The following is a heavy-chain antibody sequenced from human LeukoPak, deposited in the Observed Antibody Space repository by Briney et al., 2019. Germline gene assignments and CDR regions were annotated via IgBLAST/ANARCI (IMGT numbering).Heavy chain of an antibody. J-gene: IGHJ4*02. Sequence: ASVKVSCKTSGYTFIDYFIHWVRQAPGQGLEWMGRLNPNNGYTFYTEEFQGRVTMTSDTCISTAYMELTGLTSDDTALYYCARDLSSTSNWEFDYWGQGTLVTVSS. CDR3: ARDLSSTSNWEFDY. V-gene: IGHV1-2*06. D-gene: IGHD7-27*01. CDR2: LNPNNGYT. CDR1: GYTFIDYF.